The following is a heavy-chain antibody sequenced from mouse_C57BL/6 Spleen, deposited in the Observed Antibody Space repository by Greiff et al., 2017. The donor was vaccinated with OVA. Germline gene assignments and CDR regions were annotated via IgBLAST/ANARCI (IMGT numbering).Heavy chain of an antibody. D-gene: IGHD2-4*01. J-gene: IGHJ3*01. CDR2: IWRGGST. V-gene: IGHV2-5*01. CDR1: GFSLTSYG. Sequence: VMLVESGPGLVQPSQSLSITCTVSGFSLTSYGVHWVRQSPGKGLEWLGVIWRGGSTDYNAAFMSRLSIPKDNSKSQVFFKKNSLQADDAAVYYCAKRGLDYDGGWFAYWGQGTLVTVSA. CDR3: AKRGLDYDGGWFAY.